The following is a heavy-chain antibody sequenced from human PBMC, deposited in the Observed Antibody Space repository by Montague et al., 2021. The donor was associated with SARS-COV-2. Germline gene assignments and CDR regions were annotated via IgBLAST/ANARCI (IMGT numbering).Heavy chain of an antibody. D-gene: IGHD6-13*01. J-gene: IGHJ3*02. CDR2: IYNSGST. V-gene: IGHV4-59*01. CDR1: GGSISRYS. CDR3: ARVGRGSSWYEVAFDI. Sequence: SETLSLTCTVSGGSISRYSWTWIRQPPGKGLEWTGYIYNSGSTNYNPSXXSRVTISVDTSKNQFSLKLSSVAAADTAVYYCARVGRGSSWYEVAFDIWGQGTVVTVSS.